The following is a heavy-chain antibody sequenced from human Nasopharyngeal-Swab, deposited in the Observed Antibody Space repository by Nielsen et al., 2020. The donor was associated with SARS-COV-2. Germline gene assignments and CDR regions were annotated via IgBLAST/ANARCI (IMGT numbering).Heavy chain of an antibody. J-gene: IGHJ3*02. CDR2: IKSKADGGTT. CDR3: TTWGAVAGTNPQIGDAFDI. V-gene: IGHV3-15*01. D-gene: IGHD6-19*01. CDR1: GFTFSNAW. Sequence: GSLKISCAASGFTFSNAWMTWVRQAPGKGLEWVGRIKSKADGGTTDYAAPVKGRFTISRDDSKDTLCLQMNSLKIEDTAVYYCTTWGAVAGTNPQIGDAFDIWGQGTMVTVSS.